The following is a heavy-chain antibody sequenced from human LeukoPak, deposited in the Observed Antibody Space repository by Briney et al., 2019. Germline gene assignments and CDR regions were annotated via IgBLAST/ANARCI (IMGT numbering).Heavy chain of an antibody. D-gene: IGHD3-22*01. CDR2: IYYSGST. J-gene: IGHJ4*02. CDR1: GFTFSSYW. V-gene: IGHV4-59*12. CDR3: ARGRSWVGYLGY. Sequence: GSLRLSCAASGFTFSSYWMSWIRQPPGKGLEWIGYIYYSGSTNYNPSLKSRVTISVDTSKNQFSLKLSSVTAADTAVYYCARGRSWVGYLGYWGQGTLVTVSS.